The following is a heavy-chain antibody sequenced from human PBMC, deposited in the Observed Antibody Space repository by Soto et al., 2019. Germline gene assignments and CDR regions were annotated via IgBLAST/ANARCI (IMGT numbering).Heavy chain of an antibody. CDR1: GYTFTSYY. J-gene: IGHJ6*02. V-gene: IGHV1-69*13. Sequence: SVKVSCKASGYTFTSYYMHWVRQAPGQGLEWMGGIIPIFGTANYAQKFQGRVTITADESTSTAYMELSSLRSEDTAVYYCAIGASPARKYCTNGVCIGPYYYYGMDVWGQGTTVTVSS. D-gene: IGHD2-8*01. CDR3: AIGASPARKYCTNGVCIGPYYYYGMDV. CDR2: IIPIFGTA.